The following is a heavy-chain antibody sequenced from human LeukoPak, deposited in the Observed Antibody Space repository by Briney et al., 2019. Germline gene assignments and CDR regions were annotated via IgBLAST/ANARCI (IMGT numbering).Heavy chain of an antibody. CDR2: INPNSGGT. CDR1: GYTFTGYY. CDR3: ARDGGYSSSFGDHYFDY. J-gene: IGHJ4*02. D-gene: IGHD6-6*01. V-gene: IGHV1-2*02. Sequence: ASVKVSCKASGYTFTGYYMHWVRQAPGQGLEWMGWINPNSGGTNYAQKFQGRVTMTRDTSISTAYMELSRLRSDDTAVYYCARDGGYSSSFGDHYFDYWGQGTLVTVSS.